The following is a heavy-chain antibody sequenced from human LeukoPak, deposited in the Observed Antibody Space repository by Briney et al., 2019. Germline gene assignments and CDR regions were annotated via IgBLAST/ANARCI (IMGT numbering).Heavy chain of an antibody. J-gene: IGHJ4*02. V-gene: IGHV1-2*02. Sequence: GASVKVSCKASGYTFTGYYMHWVRQAPGQGLEWMGWINPNSGGTNYAQKFQGRVTMTRDTSISTAYMELSRLRSDDTAVYYCARDWGFYYDSSGYFDYWGQGTLVTVSS. CDR3: ARDWGFYYDSSGYFDY. CDR2: INPNSGGT. CDR1: GYTFTGYY. D-gene: IGHD3-22*01.